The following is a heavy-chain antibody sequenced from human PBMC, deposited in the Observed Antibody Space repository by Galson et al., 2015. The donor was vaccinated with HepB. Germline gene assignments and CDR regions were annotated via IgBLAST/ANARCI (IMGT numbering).Heavy chain of an antibody. D-gene: IGHD6-13*01. CDR3: AKVASSWYSGAFDI. V-gene: IGHV3-9*01. Sequence: SLRLSCAASGFTFDDYAMHWVRQAPGKGLEWVSGISWNSGYIGYADSVKGRFTISRGNAKNSLDLQMNSLRAEDTALYYCAKVASSWYSGAFDIWGQGTKVTVSS. CDR1: GFTFDDYA. J-gene: IGHJ3*02. CDR2: ISWNSGYI.